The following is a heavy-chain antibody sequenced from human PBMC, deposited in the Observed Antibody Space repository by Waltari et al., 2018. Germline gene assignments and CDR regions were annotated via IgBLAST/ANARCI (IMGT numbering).Heavy chain of an antibody. CDR3: ARASGSYDSDAFDI. D-gene: IGHD1-26*01. Sequence: EVQLVESGGGLVKPGGSLRLSCAASGFTFSSYSMNWVRQAPGKGLEWVSSISSSISYIYYADSVKGRFTISRDNAKNSLYLQMNSLRAEDTAVYYCARASGSYDSDAFDIWGQGTMVTVSS. J-gene: IGHJ3*02. V-gene: IGHV3-21*01. CDR2: ISSSISYI. CDR1: GFTFSSYS.